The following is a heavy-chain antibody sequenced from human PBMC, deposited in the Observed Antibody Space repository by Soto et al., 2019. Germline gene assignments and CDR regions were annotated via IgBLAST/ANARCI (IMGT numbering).Heavy chain of an antibody. CDR1: GFTFSSYS. D-gene: IGHD4-17*01. V-gene: IGHV3-48*01. J-gene: IGHJ6*03. Sequence: EVQLVESGGGLVQPGGSLRLSCAASGFTFSSYSMNWVRQAPGKGLEWVSYISSSSSTIYYADSVKGRFTISRDNAKNSLYLQMNSLRAEDTAVYYCARDADDGDREYYYYYYYTDVWGKGTTVTVSS. CDR2: ISSSSSTI. CDR3: ARDADDGDREYYYYYYYTDV.